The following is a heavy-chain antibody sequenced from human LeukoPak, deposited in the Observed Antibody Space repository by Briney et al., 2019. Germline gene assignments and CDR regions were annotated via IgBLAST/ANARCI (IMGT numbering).Heavy chain of an antibody. CDR2: IYYSGST. Sequence: SETLSLTCTVSGGSIISSSHYWGWIRQPRGKGLEWIGSIYYSGSTYYNPSLKSRVTISVDTSKNQFSLKLSSVTAADTAVYYCARQDTDYRFCGNYWGQGTLVTVSS. V-gene: IGHV4-39*01. D-gene: IGHD5-18*01. J-gene: IGHJ4*02. CDR3: ARQDTDYRFCGNY. CDR1: GGSIISSSHY.